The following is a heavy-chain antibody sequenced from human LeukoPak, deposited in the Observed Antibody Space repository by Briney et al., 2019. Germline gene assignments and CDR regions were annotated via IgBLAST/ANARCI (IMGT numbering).Heavy chain of an antibody. CDR1: GYIFTSYG. Sequence: ASVKVSCKASGYIFTSYGITWVRQAPGQGLEWMGWISAYNGDTNYAQKFQGRVTMTTDTPTTTAYMELRSLRSDDTAVYYCARAEVRGVIPFDYWGQGTLVTVSS. CDR2: ISAYNGDT. V-gene: IGHV1-18*01. J-gene: IGHJ4*02. CDR3: ARAEVRGVIPFDY. D-gene: IGHD3-10*01.